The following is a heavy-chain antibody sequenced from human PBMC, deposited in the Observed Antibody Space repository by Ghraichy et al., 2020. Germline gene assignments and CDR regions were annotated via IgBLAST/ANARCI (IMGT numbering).Heavy chain of an antibody. CDR3: ARDFREGSSSPYYYYYYGMDV. CDR2: ISYDGSNK. Sequence: GGSLRLSCAASGFTFSSYAMHWVRQAPGKGLEWVAVISYDGSNKYYADSVKGRFTISRDNSKNTLYLQMNSLRAEDTAVYYCARDFREGSSSPYYYYYYGMDVWGQGTTVTVSS. CDR1: GFTFSSYA. V-gene: IGHV3-30*04. J-gene: IGHJ6*02. D-gene: IGHD6-6*01.